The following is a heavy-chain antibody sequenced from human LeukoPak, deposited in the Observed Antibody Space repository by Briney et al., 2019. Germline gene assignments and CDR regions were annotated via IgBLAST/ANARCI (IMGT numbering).Heavy chain of an antibody. CDR2: INANSGTT. V-gene: IGHV3-23*01. CDR1: GFAFSVYV. D-gene: IGHD6-19*01. CDR3: AKPISGGLAVTADWFHP. J-gene: IGHJ5*01. Sequence: PGGSLRLSCTASGFAFSVYVMSGLRQPPGKGLEWVSTINANSGTTSYAASVRGRFTISRDNSKNTLYLQLNTLRADDTATYYCAKPISGGLAVTADWFHPWGQGTLVVVSS.